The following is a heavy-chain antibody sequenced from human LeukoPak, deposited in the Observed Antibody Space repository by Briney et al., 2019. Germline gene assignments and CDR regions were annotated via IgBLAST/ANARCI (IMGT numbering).Heavy chain of an antibody. V-gene: IGHV4-34*01. Sequence: SETLSLTCAAYGGSFSGYYWSWIRQPPGKGLEWIGEINHSGSTNYNPSLKSRVTISVDTSKNQFSLKLSSVTAADTAVYYCARPRGSSSSLFGFDYWGQGTLVTVSS. CDR1: GGSFSGYY. J-gene: IGHJ4*02. CDR2: INHSGST. D-gene: IGHD6-6*01. CDR3: ARPRGSSSSLFGFDY.